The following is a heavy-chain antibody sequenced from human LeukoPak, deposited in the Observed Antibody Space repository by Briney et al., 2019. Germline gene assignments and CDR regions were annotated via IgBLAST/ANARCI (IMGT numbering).Heavy chain of an antibody. Sequence: ASVKVSCKASGYTFTNSGFSWVRQAPGQGLEWMGWISAFNGDTNYAQKVQGRVILSTDTSTRTAYMELRSLRSDDTAVYYCARDGDDRSGFYRGGYYYGMDVWGQGTTVTVSS. V-gene: IGHV1-18*01. D-gene: IGHD3-22*01. CDR3: ARDGDDRSGFYRGGYYYGMDV. CDR1: GYTFTNSG. CDR2: ISAFNGDT. J-gene: IGHJ6*02.